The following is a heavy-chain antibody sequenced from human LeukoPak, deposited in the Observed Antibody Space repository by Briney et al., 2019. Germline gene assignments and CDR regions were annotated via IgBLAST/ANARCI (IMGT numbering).Heavy chain of an antibody. Sequence: GGSLRLSCAASGFTFSSYAMHWVRQAPGKGLEWVAVISYDGSNKYYADSVKGRFTISRDNSKNTLYLQMNSLRAEDTAVYYCATEIDYYDSSGLDYWGQGTLVTVSS. J-gene: IGHJ4*02. CDR1: GFTFSSYA. V-gene: IGHV3-30-3*01. CDR2: ISYDGSNK. D-gene: IGHD3-22*01. CDR3: ATEIDYYDSSGLDY.